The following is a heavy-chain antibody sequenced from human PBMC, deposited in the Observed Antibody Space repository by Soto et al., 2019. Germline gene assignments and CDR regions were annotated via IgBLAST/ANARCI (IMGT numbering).Heavy chain of an antibody. J-gene: IGHJ6*02. CDR2: IDPSDSYT. D-gene: IGHD5-12*01. CDR3: ASGEMATKNIPLRYYYYGMDV. CDR1: AYSFTSKW. Sequence: GEYLKISCXASAYSFTSKWIRWVRHMQGKAVGWMGRIDPSDSYTNYSLSFQGHVTMSADKSISTAYLQWSSLKASDTATYYCASGEMATKNIPLRYYYYGMDVWGQGTTVTVSS. V-gene: IGHV5-10-1*01.